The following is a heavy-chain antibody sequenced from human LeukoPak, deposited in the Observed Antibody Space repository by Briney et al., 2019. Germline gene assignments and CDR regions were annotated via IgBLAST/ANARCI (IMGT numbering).Heavy chain of an antibody. V-gene: IGHV5-51*01. Sequence: GESLKISCKGSGYSFTSNWIGWVRQMAGKGLEWMGTIYPGDSDTRYSPSFQGQVTLSVDKSISTAYLQWSSLKASDTAIYYCARATSGTSTFQHWGQGTLATVSS. CDR1: GYSFTSNW. D-gene: IGHD6-13*01. CDR2: IYPGDSDT. J-gene: IGHJ1*01. CDR3: ARATSGTSTFQH.